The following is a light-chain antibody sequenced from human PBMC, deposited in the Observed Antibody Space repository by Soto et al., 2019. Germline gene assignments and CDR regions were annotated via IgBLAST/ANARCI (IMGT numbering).Light chain of an antibody. CDR1: SSDVGGYNY. J-gene: IGLJ1*01. CDR2: EVS. Sequence: QSVLTQPASVSGSPGQSITISCTGTSSDVGGYNYVSWFQLHPGKAPKLMVYEVSNRPSGISSRFSGSKSGKTASLPISGLKAEAEADYYCSSFTSSTIYVFGNGARSP. CDR3: SSFTSSTIYV. V-gene: IGLV2-14*01.